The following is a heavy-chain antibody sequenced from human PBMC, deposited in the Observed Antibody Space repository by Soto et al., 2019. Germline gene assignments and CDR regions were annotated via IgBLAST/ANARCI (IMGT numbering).Heavy chain of an antibody. Sequence: GASVKVSCKASGGTFSSYAISWVRQAPGQGLEWMGGIIPIFGTANYAQKFQGRVTITADESTSTAYMELSSLRSEDTAVYYCAIRDYYYYGMDVWGQGTTVTVSS. CDR1: GGTFSSYA. CDR3: AIRDYYYYGMDV. J-gene: IGHJ6*02. CDR2: IIPIFGTA. V-gene: IGHV1-69*13.